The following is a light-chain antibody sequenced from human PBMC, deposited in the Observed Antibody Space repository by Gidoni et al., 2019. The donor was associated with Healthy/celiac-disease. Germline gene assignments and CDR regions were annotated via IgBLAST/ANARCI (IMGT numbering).Light chain of an antibody. CDR3: QQYGSSPLT. V-gene: IGKV3-20*01. Sequence: EIVLTQSPGTLSLSPGERATLSSRASQSVSSSYLAWYQQKPGQAPRLLIYGASSRATGIPDRFSGSGSGTDFTLTISRLEPEDFAVYYCQQYGSSPLTFGGXTKVEIK. CDR2: GAS. J-gene: IGKJ4*01. CDR1: QSVSSSY.